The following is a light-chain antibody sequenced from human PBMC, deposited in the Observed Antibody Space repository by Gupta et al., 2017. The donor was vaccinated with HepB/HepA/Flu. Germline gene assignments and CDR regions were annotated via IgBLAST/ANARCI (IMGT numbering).Light chain of an antibody. CDR2: GKN. CDR1: SPRRHY. V-gene: IGLV3-19*01. Sequence: DPAVSVALGQTLKITCQGDSPRRHYASRYQQQPGQAPVIVIYGKNNRPSGIPDLFSGSSAGNTASLTIPVAQAEDEAYYYCNSRDSSGNQVVFGGGTKLTVL. CDR3: NSRDSSGNQVV. J-gene: IGLJ2*01.